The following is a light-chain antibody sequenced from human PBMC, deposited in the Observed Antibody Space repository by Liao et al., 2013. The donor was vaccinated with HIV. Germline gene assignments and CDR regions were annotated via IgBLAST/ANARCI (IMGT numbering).Light chain of an antibody. J-gene: IGLJ2*01. CDR1: KLGDKY. Sequence: SYEVTQPPSVSVSPGQTATITCSGDKLGDKYACWYQQKPGQSPVMVIYQDTKRPSGIPERFSGSNSGNTATLTITRVEAGDEADYYCQVWDGDFAVFGGGTKLTVL. CDR3: QVWDGDFAV. CDR2: QDT. V-gene: IGLV3-1*01.